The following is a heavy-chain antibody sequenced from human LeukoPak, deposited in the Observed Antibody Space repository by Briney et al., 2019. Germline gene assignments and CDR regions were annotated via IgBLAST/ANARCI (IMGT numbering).Heavy chain of an antibody. Sequence: GGSLRLSCAASGFTFSSYAMNWVRQATGRGLEWLSAISGSGGSTYYADSVKGQFTISRDNSKNTLYLQMNSLRAEDTAVYYCAKVGVAGPYYYGMDAWGQGTTVTVSS. J-gene: IGHJ6*02. CDR3: AKVGVAGPYYYGMDA. CDR2: ISGSGGST. CDR1: GFTFSSYA. V-gene: IGHV3-23*01. D-gene: IGHD6-19*01.